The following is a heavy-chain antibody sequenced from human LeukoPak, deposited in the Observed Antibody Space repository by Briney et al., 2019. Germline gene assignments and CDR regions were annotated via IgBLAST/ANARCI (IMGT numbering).Heavy chain of an antibody. V-gene: IGHV3-9*01. J-gene: IGHJ4*02. CDR2: ISWNSGGI. Sequence: PGRSLRLSCAASGFTFDDYAMHWVRQAPGKGLEWVSGISWNSGGIGYADSVKGRLTISRDNAKNSLYLQMNSLRADDTALYYCAKGKKMTVAGLFDYWGQGTLVTVSS. CDR3: AKGKKMTVAGLFDY. D-gene: IGHD6-19*01. CDR1: GFTFDDYA.